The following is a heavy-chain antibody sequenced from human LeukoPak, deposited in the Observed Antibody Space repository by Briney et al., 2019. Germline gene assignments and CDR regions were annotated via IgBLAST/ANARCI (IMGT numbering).Heavy chain of an antibody. V-gene: IGHV1-2*02. J-gene: IGHJ4*02. CDR1: GYTFTGYY. CDR3: ARDGYSYGPDFDY. CDR2: INPNSGGT. D-gene: IGHD5-18*01. Sequence: ASVKVSCKASGYTFTGYYMHWVRQAPGQGLGWMGWINPNSGGTNYAQKFQGRVTMTRDTSISTAYMELSRLRSDDTAVYYCARDGYSYGPDFDYWGQGTLVTVSS.